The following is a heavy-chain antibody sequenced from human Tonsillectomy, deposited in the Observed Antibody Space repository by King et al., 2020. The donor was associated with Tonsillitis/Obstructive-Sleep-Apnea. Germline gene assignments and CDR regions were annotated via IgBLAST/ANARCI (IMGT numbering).Heavy chain of an antibody. CDR1: GGSFSGYY. Sequence: VQLQQWGAGLLKPSETLSLTCAVYGGSFSGYYWSCIRQPPGKGLEWIGEINHSGSTNYNPSLKSRVTISVDTSRNQLSLKLSSVTAADTAVYFCAGGSVDYMDVWGKGTTVTVSS. CDR2: INHSGST. CDR3: AGGSVDYMDV. J-gene: IGHJ6*03. V-gene: IGHV4-34*01.